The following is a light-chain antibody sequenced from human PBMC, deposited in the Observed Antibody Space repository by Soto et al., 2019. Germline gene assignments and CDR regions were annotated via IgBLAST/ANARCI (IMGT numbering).Light chain of an antibody. J-gene: IGKJ5*01. CDR3: QQRSNWPPIT. CDR2: SAS. Sequence: EIVLTHSPGTLSLSPGDRATLSCRASQTVTGNYLAWYHQKPGQAPRLLIHSASNRATGIPARFSGSGSGTDFTLTISSLEPEDFAVYYCQQRSNWPPITFGQGTRLEIK. V-gene: IGKV3-11*01. CDR1: QTVTGNY.